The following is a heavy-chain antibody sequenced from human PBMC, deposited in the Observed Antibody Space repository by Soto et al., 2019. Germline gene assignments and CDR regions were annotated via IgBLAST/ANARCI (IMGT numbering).Heavy chain of an antibody. D-gene: IGHD3-3*01. Sequence: VQLVQSGAEVKKPGASVKVSCKTSGYTFTRYYMHWVRQAPGQGLEWMGIINPSGGSTSYAQKFQGRVTMTRDTSTSTVYMELSSLRSEDTAVYYCAREGGLLEWLSPNWFDPWGQGTLVTVSS. J-gene: IGHJ5*02. CDR3: AREGGLLEWLSPNWFDP. CDR1: GYTFTRYY. V-gene: IGHV1-46*01. CDR2: INPSGGST.